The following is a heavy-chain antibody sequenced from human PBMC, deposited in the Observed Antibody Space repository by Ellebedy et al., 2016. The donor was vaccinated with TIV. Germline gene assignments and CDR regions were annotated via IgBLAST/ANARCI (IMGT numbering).Heavy chain of an antibody. Sequence: GGSLRLSXAASGFTFSSYWMSWVRQAPGKGLEWVANIKQDGSGKYYVDSVKGRFTISRDNAKNSLYLQMNSLRAEDTALYYCAKGTGYSSSWYYFDYWGQGTLVTVSS. CDR1: GFTFSSYW. V-gene: IGHV3-7*03. CDR3: AKGTGYSSSWYYFDY. D-gene: IGHD6-13*01. CDR2: IKQDGSGK. J-gene: IGHJ4*02.